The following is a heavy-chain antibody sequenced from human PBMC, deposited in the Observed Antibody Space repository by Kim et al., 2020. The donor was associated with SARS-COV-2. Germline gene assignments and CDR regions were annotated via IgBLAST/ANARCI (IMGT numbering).Heavy chain of an antibody. V-gene: IGHV2-5*01. CDR3: AHKRSKFDP. Sequence: SGPTLVKPTQTLTVTCTVSGFSLSSSGVSVGWIRQPPGKAPEWLALIYWNDDKYYSPSLKSRLTITKDNSKNQVVLTMTNMDPVDTATYYCAHKRSKFDPWGHGILVTVSS. J-gene: IGHJ5*02. CDR2: IYWNDDK. CDR1: GFSLSSSGVS.